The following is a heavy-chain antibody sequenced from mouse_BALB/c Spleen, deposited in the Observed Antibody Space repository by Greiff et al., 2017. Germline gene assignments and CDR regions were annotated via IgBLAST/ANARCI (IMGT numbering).Heavy chain of an antibody. Sequence: EVKLMESGGGLVKPGGSLKLSCAASGFTFSSYAMSWVRQTPEKRLEWVASISSGGSTYYPDSVKGRFTISRDNARNILYLQMSSLRSEDTAMYYCASVYYDYDGLGYWGQGTTLTVSS. CDR1: GFTFSSYA. V-gene: IGHV5-6-5*01. CDR2: ISSGGST. CDR3: ASVYYDYDGLGY. D-gene: IGHD2-4*01. J-gene: IGHJ2*01.